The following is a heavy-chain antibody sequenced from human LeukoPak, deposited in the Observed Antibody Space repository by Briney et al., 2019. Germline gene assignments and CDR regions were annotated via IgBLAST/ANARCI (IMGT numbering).Heavy chain of an antibody. CDR1: GNYW. Sequence: GGSLRLSCAASGNYWMHWVRQAPGKGLVWVSRINSDGSSTSYADSVKGRFTISRDNAKNTLYLQMNSLRAEDTAVYYCARGRWGRDDYVDYWGQGTLVTVSS. V-gene: IGHV3-74*01. CDR3: ARGRWGRDDYVDY. J-gene: IGHJ4*02. CDR2: INSDGSST. D-gene: IGHD5-24*01.